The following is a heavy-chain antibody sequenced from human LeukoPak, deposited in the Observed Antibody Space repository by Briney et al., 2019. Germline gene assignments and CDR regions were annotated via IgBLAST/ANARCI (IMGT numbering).Heavy chain of an antibody. J-gene: IGHJ4*02. CDR2: ISTSGSSI. D-gene: IGHD2/OR15-2a*01. CDR1: GFTFSSYE. Sequence: PGGSLRFSCAASGFTFSSYEMNWVRQAPGKGLEWVSYISTSGSSIYYAHSVKGRFTISRDNAKNSLYLQLNSLRAEDTAVYYCAKAGLSHWGQGTLVTVSS. V-gene: IGHV3-48*03. CDR3: AKAGLSH.